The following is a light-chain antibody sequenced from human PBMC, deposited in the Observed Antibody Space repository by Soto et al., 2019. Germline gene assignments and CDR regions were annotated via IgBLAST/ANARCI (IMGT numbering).Light chain of an antibody. V-gene: IGKV4-1*01. Sequence: DIVMTQSPDSLAVSLGERATINCKSSQSVLYSSNNKNYLAWYQQKPGQPPKLLIYWASTREYGVPDRFSGSGSGTDLTLTISRLQAEDVAVYYCQQYYSTPWTFGQGTKVEIK. J-gene: IGKJ1*01. CDR1: QSVLYSSNNKNY. CDR2: WAS. CDR3: QQYYSTPWT.